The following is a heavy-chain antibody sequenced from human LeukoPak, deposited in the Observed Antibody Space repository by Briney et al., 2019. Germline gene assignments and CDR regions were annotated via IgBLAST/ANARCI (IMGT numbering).Heavy chain of an antibody. CDR2: ISGSDGST. CDR3: AKDYYYGSGSYYFDY. D-gene: IGHD3-10*01. Sequence: GGSLRLSCAASGLTFSSYAMSWVRQAPGKGLEWVSAISGSDGSTYYADSVKGRFTISRDNSKNTLYLQMNSLRAEDTAVYYCAKDYYYGSGSYYFDYWGQGTLVTVSS. CDR1: GLTFSSYA. V-gene: IGHV3-23*01. J-gene: IGHJ4*02.